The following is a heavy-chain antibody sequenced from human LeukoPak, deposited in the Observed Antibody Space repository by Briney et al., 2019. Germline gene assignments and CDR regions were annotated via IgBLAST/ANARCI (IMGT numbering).Heavy chain of an antibody. CDR3: AKEVAGQGTAWFHAFDI. CDR2: ISSSRGNAV. D-gene: IGHD6-19*01. J-gene: IGHJ3*02. CDR1: RFTCSDYA. Sequence: GGSLSLSCAVSRFTCSDYAMHWVRHAPGEGLEWVSYISSSRGNAVYYPASVRGRFTISRDGAKNSLNLQMHSLRGENTVVYYCAKEVAGQGTAWFHAFDIWGQGAMVTVSS. V-gene: IGHV3-48*04.